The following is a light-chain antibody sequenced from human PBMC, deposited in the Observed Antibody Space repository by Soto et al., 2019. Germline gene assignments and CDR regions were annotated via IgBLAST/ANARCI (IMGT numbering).Light chain of an antibody. CDR2: DAS. V-gene: IGKV1-5*01. CDR1: QSISSW. CDR3: QQYNSYSLT. J-gene: IGKJ5*01. Sequence: DLPMTQSPSTLSASVGDRVTITCRASQSISSWLAWYQQKPGKAPKLLIYDASSLESGVPSRFSGSGSGTEFTLTISSLQPDDFATYYCQQYNSYSLTFGQGTRLEIK.